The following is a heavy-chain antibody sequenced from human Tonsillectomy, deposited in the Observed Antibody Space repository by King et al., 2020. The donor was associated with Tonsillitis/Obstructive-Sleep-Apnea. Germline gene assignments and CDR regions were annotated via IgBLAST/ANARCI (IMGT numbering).Heavy chain of an antibody. V-gene: IGHV4-34*01. J-gene: IGHJ4*02. CDR2: INHSGST. CDR3: ARTPTEGAPYYDFWS. Sequence: VQLQQWSAGLLKPSETLSLTCAVYGGSFSGYYWSWIRQPPGKGLEWIGEINHSGSTNYNPSLKSRVTISVDTSKNQFPLNLSSLTAADTAVYYCARTPTEGAPYYDFWSWGQGTLVTVSS. CDR1: GGSFSGYY. D-gene: IGHD3-3*01.